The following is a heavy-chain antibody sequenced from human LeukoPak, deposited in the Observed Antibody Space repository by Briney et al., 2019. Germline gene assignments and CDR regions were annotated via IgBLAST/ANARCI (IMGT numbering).Heavy chain of an antibody. Sequence: GGSLRLSCTASGFTLSSYEMTWIRQAPGKGLEWVSSIDYSGDTTYYADSVKGRFTISRDNSKSTLFLQLSSLRADDTAVYYCAKDLVTGSLDYWGLGTLVTVSS. V-gene: IGHV3-23*01. CDR3: AKDLVTGSLDY. CDR1: GFTLSSYE. CDR2: IDYSGDTT. D-gene: IGHD3-10*01. J-gene: IGHJ4*02.